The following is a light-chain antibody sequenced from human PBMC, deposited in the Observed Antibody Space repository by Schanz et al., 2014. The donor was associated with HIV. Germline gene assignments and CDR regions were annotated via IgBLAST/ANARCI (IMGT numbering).Light chain of an antibody. CDR3: QQYGSSLWT. CDR2: GAS. J-gene: IGKJ1*01. Sequence: EIVLTQSPATLALSPGERATLSCRASQSVDTNLAWYQRKPGQAPRLLTYGASSRATGIPDRFSGSGSGTDFTLTISRLEPEDFAVYYCQQYGSSLWTFGQGTKVEIK. CDR1: QSVDTN. V-gene: IGKV3-20*01.